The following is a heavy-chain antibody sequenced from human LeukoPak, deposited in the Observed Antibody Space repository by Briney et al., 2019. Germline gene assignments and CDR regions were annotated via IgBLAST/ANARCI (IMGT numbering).Heavy chain of an antibody. CDR3: ATFPYYDYVWGRFDAFDI. CDR1: GFTFSSYG. V-gene: IGHV3-30*03. D-gene: IGHD3-16*01. CDR2: ISYDGSNK. J-gene: IGHJ3*02. Sequence: QSGGSLRLSCAASGFTFSSYGMHWVRQAPGKGLEWVAVISYDGSNKYYADSVKGRFTISRDNSKNTLYLQMNSLRAEDTAVYYCATFPYYDYVWGRFDAFDIWGQGTMVTVSS.